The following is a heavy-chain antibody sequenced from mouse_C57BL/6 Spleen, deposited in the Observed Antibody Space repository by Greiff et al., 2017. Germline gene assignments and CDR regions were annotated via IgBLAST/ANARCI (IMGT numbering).Heavy chain of an antibody. Sequence: QVQLQQPGAELVKPGASVTMSCTASGYTFTSYWITWVKQRPGQGLEWIGDIYPGSGSTNYNGKFKSKATLTVDTSSSTAYMQLSSLTSEDSAVYYCAHWDRDAMGYWGKGTSVTVAS. J-gene: IGHJ4*01. D-gene: IGHD4-1*01. CDR1: GYTFTSYW. CDR2: IYPGSGST. CDR3: AHWDRDAMGY. V-gene: IGHV1-55*01.